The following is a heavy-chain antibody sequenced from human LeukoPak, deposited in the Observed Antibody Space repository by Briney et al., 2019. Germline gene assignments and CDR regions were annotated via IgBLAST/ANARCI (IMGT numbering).Heavy chain of an antibody. CDR3: ARDYEASSSWYGGPGVFDY. CDR1: GGSISSYY. CDR2: IYTSGST. V-gene: IGHV4-4*07. Sequence: SETLSLTCTVSGGSISSYYWSWIRQPAGKGLEWIGRIYTSGSTNYNPSLKSRVTMSVDTSKNQFSLKLSSVTAADTAVYYCARDYEASSSWYGGPGVFDYWGQGTLVTVSS. D-gene: IGHD6-13*01. J-gene: IGHJ4*02.